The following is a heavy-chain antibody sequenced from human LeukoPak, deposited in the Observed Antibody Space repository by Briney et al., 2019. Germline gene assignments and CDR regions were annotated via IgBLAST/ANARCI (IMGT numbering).Heavy chain of an antibody. CDR3: ASGALGYCSGGSCYSGPRYYYYGMDV. D-gene: IGHD2-15*01. CDR1: GGTFSSYA. V-gene: IGHV1-69*13. Sequence: SVKVSCKASGGTFSSYAISWVRQAPGQGLEWMGGIIPIFGTANYAQKFQGKVTITADESTSTAYMELSSLRSEDTAVYYCASGALGYCSGGSCYSGPRYYYYGMDVWGQGTTVTVSS. J-gene: IGHJ6*02. CDR2: IIPIFGTA.